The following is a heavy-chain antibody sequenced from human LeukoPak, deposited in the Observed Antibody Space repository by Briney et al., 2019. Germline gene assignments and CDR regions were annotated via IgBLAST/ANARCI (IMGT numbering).Heavy chain of an antibody. CDR2: IKQDGSEK. CDR3: ATQLVWFGELYYMDV. Sequence: GGSLRLSCAASGFTFSSYWMSWVRRAPGKGLEWVANIKQDGSEKYYVDSVKGRFTISRDNAKNSLYLQMNSLRAEDTAVYYCATQLVWFGELYYMDVWGKGTTVTISS. V-gene: IGHV3-7*01. CDR1: GFTFSSYW. J-gene: IGHJ6*03. D-gene: IGHD3-10*01.